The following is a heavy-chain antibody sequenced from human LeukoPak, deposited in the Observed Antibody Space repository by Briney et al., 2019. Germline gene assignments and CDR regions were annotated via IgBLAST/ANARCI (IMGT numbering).Heavy chain of an antibody. Sequence: SETLSLTCSVSGGSVSSYYWSWIRQPPGKGLEWIGSIHYSGSTNYNPSLKSRVTISVDTSKNHFSLRLSSVTAADTAVYYCARSVSWGLLVRDDAFDIWGQGTMVTVSS. CDR3: ARSVSWGLLVRDDAFDI. CDR2: IHYSGST. V-gene: IGHV4-59*08. J-gene: IGHJ3*02. D-gene: IGHD2-21*01. CDR1: GGSVSSYY.